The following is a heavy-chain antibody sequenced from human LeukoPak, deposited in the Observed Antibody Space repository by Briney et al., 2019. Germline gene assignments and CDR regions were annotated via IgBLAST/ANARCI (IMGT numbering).Heavy chain of an antibody. CDR2: ICYSGST. CDR3: ARGRWGQWLAFDY. Sequence: SETLSLTCTVSGGSISSSSYYWGWIRQPPGKGLEWIGSICYSGSTYYNPSLKSRVTISVDTSKNQFSLKLSSVTAADTAVYYCARGRWGQWLAFDYWGQGTLVTVSS. J-gene: IGHJ4*02. V-gene: IGHV4-39*01. CDR1: GGSISSSSYY. D-gene: IGHD6-19*01.